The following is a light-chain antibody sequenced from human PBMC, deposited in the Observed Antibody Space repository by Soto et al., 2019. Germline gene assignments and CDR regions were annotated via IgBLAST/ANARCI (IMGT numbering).Light chain of an antibody. CDR2: EVT. CDR1: SSDVGDYPY. CDR3: SSSSRTNTLV. J-gene: IGLJ6*01. V-gene: IGLV2-14*01. Sequence: QSALTQPASVSGSPGQSITISCTGTSSDVGDYPYVSWYQQHPGKVPKLIIYEVTNRPSGVSGRFSGSKSENTASLTISGLQAEDEADYYCSSSSRTNTLVFGSGTKVTVL.